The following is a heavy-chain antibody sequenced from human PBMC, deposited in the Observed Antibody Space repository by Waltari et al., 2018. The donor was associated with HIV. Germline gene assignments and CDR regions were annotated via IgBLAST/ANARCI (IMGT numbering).Heavy chain of an antibody. J-gene: IGHJ2*01. D-gene: IGHD5-18*01. CDR3: AKVREKQLWLRNWDFDL. CDR2: ISGSGSSI. Sequence: EVKLVESGGGLVQPGGSVRLSCAASGFTFSSYEMNWVRQAPGKGLEWISYISGSGSSIYYADSVKGRFTISRDNGKKSLYLQMNILRAEDTAVYYCAKVREKQLWLRNWDFDLWGRGTLVTVSS. CDR1: GFTFSSYE. V-gene: IGHV3-48*03.